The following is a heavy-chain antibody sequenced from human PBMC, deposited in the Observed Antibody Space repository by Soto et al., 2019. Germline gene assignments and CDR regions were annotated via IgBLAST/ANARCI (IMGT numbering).Heavy chain of an antibody. J-gene: IGHJ4*02. CDR1: VAPVSICDHY. CDR3: ARVGYGVDTLSY. Sequence: PWETPSRPCEFSVAPVSICDHYWSWVRQAPGEGLEWIGYIYYSRSTYYNPSLKRRLDISLDVSKNLFSLRLTSVAASDTAVYFCARVGYGVDTLSYWGRGMSATVSA. D-gene: IGHD4-17*01. V-gene: IGHV4-30-4*02. CDR2: IYYSRST.